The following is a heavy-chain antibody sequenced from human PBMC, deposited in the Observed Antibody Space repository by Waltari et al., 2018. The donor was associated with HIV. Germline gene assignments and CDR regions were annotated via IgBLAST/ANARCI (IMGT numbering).Heavy chain of an antibody. J-gene: IGHJ6*02. D-gene: IGHD6-19*01. Sequence: QVQLQESGPGLVKPSETLSLTCTVSGGPFRSYYWSWIRHPTGTGLEWIGRIYTSGSTNYNPSLKSRVTMSVDTSKNQFSLKLSSVTAADTAVYYCARDDSSGWTGYYYGMDVWGQGTTVTVSS. CDR3: ARDDSSGWTGYYYGMDV. CDR1: GGPFRSYY. V-gene: IGHV4-4*07. CDR2: IYTSGST.